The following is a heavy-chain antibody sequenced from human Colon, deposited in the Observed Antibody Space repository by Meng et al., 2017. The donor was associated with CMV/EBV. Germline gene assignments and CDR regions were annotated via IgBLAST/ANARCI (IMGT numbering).Heavy chain of an antibody. CDR3: ARAPGEGRSTSSEGFFDY. CDR2: VYYSGSA. J-gene: IGHJ4*02. D-gene: IGHD2-2*01. V-gene: IGHV4-59*01. Sequence: GSLRLSCTVSGGSINSYYWSWIRQSPGKGLEWIGYVYYSGSANYNPSLKSRVTTSVDRSKNQISLKLTSVTAADTAVYYCARAPGEGRSTSSEGFFDYWGQGRLVTVSS. CDR1: GGSINSYY.